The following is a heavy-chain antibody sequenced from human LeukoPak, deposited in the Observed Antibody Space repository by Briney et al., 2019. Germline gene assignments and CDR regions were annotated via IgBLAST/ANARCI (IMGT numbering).Heavy chain of an antibody. CDR3: VRYPGGDYPTDY. V-gene: IGHV1-2*02. D-gene: IGHD2-21*02. CDR1: GYIFTGYY. J-gene: IGHJ4*02. CDR2: INPNSGDT. Sequence: ASVKVSCNASGYIFTGYYMYWVRQSPGQGLEWMGWINPNSGDTNYAQKFHGRVTMTRDTSITTVCMELSRLRSDDTAVYYCVRYPGGDYPTDYWGQGTLVTVSS.